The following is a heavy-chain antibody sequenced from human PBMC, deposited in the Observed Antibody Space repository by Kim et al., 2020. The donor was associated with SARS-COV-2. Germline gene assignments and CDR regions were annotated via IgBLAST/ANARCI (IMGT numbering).Heavy chain of an antibody. V-gene: IGHV3-30*18. D-gene: IGHD2-2*02. J-gene: IGHJ6*02. CDR1: GFTFSSYG. CDR3: AKDLGYCSSTSCYKVVYYGMDV. Sequence: GGSLRLSCAASGFTFSSYGMHWVRQAPGKGLEWVAVISYDGSNKYYADSVKGRFTISRDNSKNTLYLQMNSLRAEDTAVYYCAKDLGYCSSTSCYKVVYYGMDVWGQGTTVTVSS. CDR2: ISYDGSNK.